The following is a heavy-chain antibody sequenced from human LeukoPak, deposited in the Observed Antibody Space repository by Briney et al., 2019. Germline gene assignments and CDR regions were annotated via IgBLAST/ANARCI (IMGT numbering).Heavy chain of an antibody. Sequence: GGSLRLSCRGSAYSFTNYWISWVRQMPGKGLEWMGRIDPGDSHTNSSPSFPGHVTISADKSISTAYLQWSSLKASDTAMYYCARHSSVLTSFDPWGQGTLVTVSS. CDR1: AYSFTNYW. CDR3: ARHSSVLTSFDP. J-gene: IGHJ5*02. V-gene: IGHV5-10-1*01. D-gene: IGHD3-22*01. CDR2: IDPGDSHT.